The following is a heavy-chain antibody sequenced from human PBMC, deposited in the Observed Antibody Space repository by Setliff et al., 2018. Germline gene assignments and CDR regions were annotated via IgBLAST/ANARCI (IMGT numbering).Heavy chain of an antibody. D-gene: IGHD4-17*01. J-gene: IGHJ3*01. CDR3: ARISGDFDTFDL. Sequence: SETLSLTCAVYGDSFSDYYWSWIRQPPGKGLEWIASIYYGGRVFHNPSLTSRVSISADTSKNQLSLQVTSVTAADTAVYYCARISGDFDTFDLWGQGTLVTVSS. CDR2: IYYGGRV. CDR1: GDSFSDYY. V-gene: IGHV4-34*01.